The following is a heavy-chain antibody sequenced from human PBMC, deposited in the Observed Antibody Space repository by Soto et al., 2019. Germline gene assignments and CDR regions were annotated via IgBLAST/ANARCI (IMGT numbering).Heavy chain of an antibody. CDR1: DDSINSDKYY. J-gene: IGHJ4*02. Sequence: QLQLQESGPGLVKPSETLSLTCSVSDDSINSDKYYWSWIRQPPGKGLEWIGSNYYRGNAYYNPSLQSRVTLSLDKSKSQFSLKLNSVTAADSAVYFCARLEGLATISYYFDFCGPGALVTVSS. D-gene: IGHD3-9*01. CDR3: ARLEGLATISYYFDF. CDR2: NYYRGNA. V-gene: IGHV4-39*01.